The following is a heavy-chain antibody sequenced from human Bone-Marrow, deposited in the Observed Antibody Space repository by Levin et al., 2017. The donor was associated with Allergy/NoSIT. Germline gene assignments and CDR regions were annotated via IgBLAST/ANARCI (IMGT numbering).Heavy chain of an antibody. CDR3: AKGGGTYYYDSSGWPPDAFDI. CDR1: GFTFSSYA. J-gene: IGHJ3*02. D-gene: IGHD3-22*01. CDR2: ISGSGGST. V-gene: IGHV3-23*01. Sequence: PGGSLRLSCAASGFTFSSYAMSWVRQAPGKGLEWVSTISGSGGSTYYADSVKGRFTISRDNSKNTLYLQMNSLRAEDTAVYYCAKGGGTYYYDSSGWPPDAFDIWGQGTMVTVSS.